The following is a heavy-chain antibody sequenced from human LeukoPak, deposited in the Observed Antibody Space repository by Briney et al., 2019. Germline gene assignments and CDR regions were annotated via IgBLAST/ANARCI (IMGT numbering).Heavy chain of an antibody. V-gene: IGHV3-20*04. CDR1: GYSFTSYW. Sequence: GESLKISCKGSGYSFTSYWIGWVRQVPGKGLEWVSGIKWNGGSTGYADSVKGRFTISRDNAKNSLYLQMNSLRAEDTALYYCARDAYLRSKYYYYMDVWGKGTTVTVSS. J-gene: IGHJ6*03. D-gene: IGHD4-17*01. CDR2: IKWNGGST. CDR3: ARDAYLRSKYYYYMDV.